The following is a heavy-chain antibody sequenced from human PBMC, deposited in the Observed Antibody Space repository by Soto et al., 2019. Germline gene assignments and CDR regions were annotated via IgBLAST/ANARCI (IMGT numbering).Heavy chain of an antibody. Sequence: GGSLRLSCAASGFTFSDYYMSWIRQAPGKGLEWVSYISSSGSTIYYADSVKGRFTISRDNAKNSLYLQMNSLRAEDTAVYYCARVAASYCSGGSCYSAYYYYYMDVWGKGTTVTVSS. D-gene: IGHD2-15*01. J-gene: IGHJ6*03. V-gene: IGHV3-11*01. CDR1: GFTFSDYY. CDR2: ISSSGSTI. CDR3: ARVAASYCSGGSCYSAYYYYYMDV.